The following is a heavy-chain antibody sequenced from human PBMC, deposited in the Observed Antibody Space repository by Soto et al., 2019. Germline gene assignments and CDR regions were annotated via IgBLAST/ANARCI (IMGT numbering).Heavy chain of an antibody. V-gene: IGHV4-31*03. D-gene: IGHD4-17*01. CDR2: IYYSGST. J-gene: IGHJ4*02. Sequence: SETLSLTCTVSGGSISSGGYCWSWIRQHPGKGLEWIGYIYYSGSTYYNPSLKSRVTISVDTSKNQFSLKLSSVTAADTAVYYCARARYGDYRLLDYWGQGTLVTVSS. CDR1: GGSISSGGYC. CDR3: ARARYGDYRLLDY.